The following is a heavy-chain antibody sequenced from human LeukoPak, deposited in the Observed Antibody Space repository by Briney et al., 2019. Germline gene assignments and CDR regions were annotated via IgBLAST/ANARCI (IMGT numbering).Heavy chain of an antibody. CDR3: ARDHVFTMVRGVIQPIDY. CDR1: GFTFSSYG. J-gene: IGHJ4*02. D-gene: IGHD3-10*01. V-gene: IGHV3-33*01. Sequence: GGSLRLSCAASGFTFSSYGMHWVRQAPGKGLEWVAVIWYDGSNKYYADSVKGRFTISRDNSKNTLYLQMNSLRAEDTAVYYCARDHVFTMVRGVIQPIDYWGQGTLVTVSS. CDR2: IWYDGSNK.